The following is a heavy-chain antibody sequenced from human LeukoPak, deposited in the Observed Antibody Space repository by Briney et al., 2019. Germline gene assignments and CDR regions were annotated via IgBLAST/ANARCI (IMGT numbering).Heavy chain of an antibody. CDR2: INPNSGGT. V-gene: IGHV1-2*06. Sequence: ASVKVSCKASGYTFTSYGISWVRQAPGQGLEWMGRINPNSGGTNYAQKFQGRVTMTRDTSISTAYMELSRLRSDDTAVYYCARKANWNYPDYWGQGTLVTVSS. D-gene: IGHD1-7*01. J-gene: IGHJ4*02. CDR1: GYTFTSYG. CDR3: ARKANWNYPDY.